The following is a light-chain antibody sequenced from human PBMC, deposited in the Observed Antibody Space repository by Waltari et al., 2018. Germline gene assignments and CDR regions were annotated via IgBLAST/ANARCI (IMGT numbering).Light chain of an antibody. J-gene: IGLJ2*01. CDR1: NIGSKS. Sequence: SYVLTQPPSVSVAPGKTARITCGGNNIGSKSVHWYQQKPGKAPVLVVYDDSDRPSGIPGRFSGSNSGNTATLTISRVEAGDEADYYCQVWDTSSNLHVVFGGGAKLTVL. V-gene: IGLV3-21*03. CDR2: DDS. CDR3: QVWDTSSNLHVV.